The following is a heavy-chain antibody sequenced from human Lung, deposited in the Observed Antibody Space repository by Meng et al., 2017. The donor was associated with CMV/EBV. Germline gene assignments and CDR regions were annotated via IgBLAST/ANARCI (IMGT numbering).Heavy chain of an antibody. Sequence: ASVKVSXKASGYTFTDYYMHWVRQAPGQRLEWMGWINPSNGGTDYAQKFQGRVTMTRDTSISTAYIELSRLRSDDTAVYYCARGSPITGARTPYYHWGQGXLVTVSS. CDR3: ARGSPITGARTPYYH. V-gene: IGHV1-2*02. CDR2: INPSNGGT. D-gene: IGHD1-20*01. J-gene: IGHJ5*02. CDR1: GYTFTDYY.